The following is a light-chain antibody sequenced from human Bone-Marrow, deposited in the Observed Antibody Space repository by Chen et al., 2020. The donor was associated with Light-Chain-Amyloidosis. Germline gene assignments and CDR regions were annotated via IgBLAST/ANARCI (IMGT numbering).Light chain of an antibody. V-gene: IGLV2-14*01. Sequence: QSALTQPASVSGSPGESITISCTGTSGDVGTYNYVSWYRQHPGKAPKVMIYAVSNRPSGVSNRFSGAKSGNTASLAISGLQAEDEADYYCSSVTSSSAYVFGTGTKVTVL. CDR1: SGDVGTYNY. CDR3: SSVTSSSAYV. J-gene: IGLJ1*01. CDR2: AVS.